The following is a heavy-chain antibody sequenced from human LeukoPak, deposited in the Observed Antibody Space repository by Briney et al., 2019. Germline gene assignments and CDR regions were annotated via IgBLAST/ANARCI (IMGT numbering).Heavy chain of an antibody. V-gene: IGHV3-33*01. CDR2: IWYDGSNK. Sequence: GRSLRLSCAASGFTFSSYGMHWVRQAPGKGLEWVAVIWYDGSNKYYADSVKGRFTISRDNSKNTLFLEMNSLRPEDTAVYYCASRSSSNAFDIWGQGTRVTVSS. CDR3: ASRSSSNAFDI. CDR1: GFTFSSYG. J-gene: IGHJ3*02.